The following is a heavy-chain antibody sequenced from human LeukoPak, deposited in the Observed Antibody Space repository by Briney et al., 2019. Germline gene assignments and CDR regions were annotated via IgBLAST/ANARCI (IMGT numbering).Heavy chain of an antibody. Sequence: SETLSLTCTVSGGSFSSSSFYWGWIRQPPGKGLEWLGNFYYNGNIYYNPSLKSRVTLSLNLSKNHFSLKLNSVTAADTAVYYCATSLWFGELEGNWFDPWGQGTLVTVSS. D-gene: IGHD3-10*01. CDR1: GGSFSSSSFY. J-gene: IGHJ5*02. CDR3: ATSLWFGELEGNWFDP. CDR2: FYYNGNI. V-gene: IGHV4-39*07.